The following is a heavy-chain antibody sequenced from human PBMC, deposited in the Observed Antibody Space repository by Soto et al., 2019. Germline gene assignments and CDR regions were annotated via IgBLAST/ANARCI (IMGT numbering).Heavy chain of an antibody. J-gene: IGHJ3*02. Sequence: QVQLVQSGAEVKKPGSSVKVSCKDSGGTFSTYSMLWVRQAPGQGLEWMGRIIPMLGIRNYAQRFQDRVTITADNSTATAHMELSSLRSEDTALYYCTIGSWSGEVFDIWGQGTMLTVSS. D-gene: IGHD2-21*01. CDR3: TIGSWSGEVFDI. CDR1: GGTFSTYS. V-gene: IGHV1-69*02. CDR2: IIPMLGIR.